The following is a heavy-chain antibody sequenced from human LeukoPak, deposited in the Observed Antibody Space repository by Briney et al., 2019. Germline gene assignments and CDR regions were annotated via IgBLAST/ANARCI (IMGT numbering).Heavy chain of an antibody. V-gene: IGHV3-11*06. D-gene: IGHD2/OR15-2a*01. J-gene: IGHJ4*02. CDR3: ARGHTTIFY. Sequence: PGGSLILSCAASGFTFSDSQMSWFRQAPGKGLEWVSYISHYNDDTNYAHSVKGRFTISRDNAKNSVYLQMNSLRAEDTAMYYCARGHTTIFYWGQGTLVTVSS. CDR2: ISHYNDDT. CDR1: GFTFSDSQ.